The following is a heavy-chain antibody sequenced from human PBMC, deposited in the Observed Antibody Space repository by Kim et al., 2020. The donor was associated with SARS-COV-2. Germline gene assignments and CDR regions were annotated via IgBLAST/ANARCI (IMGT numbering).Heavy chain of an antibody. D-gene: IGHD4-17*01. J-gene: IGHJ3*02. Sequence: YAQKFQGRVTITADESTSTAYMELSSLRSEDTAVYYCATYGDYDVSAFDIWGQGTMVTVSS. CDR3: ATYGDYDVSAFDI. V-gene: IGHV1-69*01.